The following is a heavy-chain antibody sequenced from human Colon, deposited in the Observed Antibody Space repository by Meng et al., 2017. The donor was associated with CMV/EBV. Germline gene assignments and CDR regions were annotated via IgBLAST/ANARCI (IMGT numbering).Heavy chain of an antibody. V-gene: IGHV4-34*01. J-gene: IGHJ4*02. CDR1: GGSFSNYF. D-gene: IGHD1-26*01. Sequence: QVQLHPLRAGLLQPSDTLPLPCTVYGGSFSNYFWTWIRQPPGKGLEWIGEIYHSQLNYNPSLKSRVTISRDTSKNQFSLKLSSVTAADTAVYYCATGSSQAWELLHYWGQGTLVTVSS. CDR2: IYHSQL. CDR3: ATGSSQAWELLHY.